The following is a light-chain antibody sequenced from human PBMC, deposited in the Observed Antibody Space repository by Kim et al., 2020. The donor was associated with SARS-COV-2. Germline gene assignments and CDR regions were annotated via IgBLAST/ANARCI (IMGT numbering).Light chain of an antibody. J-gene: IGKJ4*01. V-gene: IGKV1-39*01. CDR2: AAS. CDR1: QYSSRD. Sequence: ASVGDRVTITCRASQYSSRDLHWYQQRPGKAPKLLICAASTLQSGVPSRFSGSGSGTDFSLTISSLQPEDFATYYCQQTYSTLLTFGGGTKVDIK. CDR3: QQTYSTLLT.